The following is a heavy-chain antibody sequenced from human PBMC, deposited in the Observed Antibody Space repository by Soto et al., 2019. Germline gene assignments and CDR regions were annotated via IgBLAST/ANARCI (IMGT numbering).Heavy chain of an antibody. Sequence: ASVKVSCKASGRTFNNYAISWLRQAPGIGFEWLGVIIPIGGTPEHAQKFQGRVTISADESTNTAYMELSSLRSEDTAVYYCATNYYDGSGHYFIFEHWGQGTLVTVS. CDR1: GRTFNNYA. D-gene: IGHD3-22*01. V-gene: IGHV1-69*13. CDR3: ATNYYDGSGHYFIFEH. CDR2: IIPIGGTP. J-gene: IGHJ4*02.